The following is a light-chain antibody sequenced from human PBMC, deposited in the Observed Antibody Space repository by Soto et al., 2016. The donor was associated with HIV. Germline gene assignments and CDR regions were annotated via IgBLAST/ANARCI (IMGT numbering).Light chain of an antibody. Sequence: SYKLIQPPSVSVSPGQTASMTCSGDKLGDKYACWYQQKPGQSPVLVIYEDTKRPSGIPERFSGSKFGNTATLTISGTQAMDEADYYCQAWDSSTGVFGTGTKVTVL. V-gene: IGLV3-1*01. CDR2: EDT. CDR3: QAWDSSTGV. J-gene: IGLJ1*01. CDR1: KLGDKY.